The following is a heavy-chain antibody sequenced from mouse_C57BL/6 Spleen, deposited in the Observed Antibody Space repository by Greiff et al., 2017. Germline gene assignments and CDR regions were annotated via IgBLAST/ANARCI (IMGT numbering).Heavy chain of an antibody. CDR3: ARSGKGYYAMDY. Sequence: VQLQQSGAELVKPGASVKISCKASGYAFSSYWMNWVKQRPGKGLEWIGQIYPGDGDTNYNGKFKGKATLTADKSSSTAYMQLSSLTSEDSAVYFCARSGKGYYAMDYWGQGTSVTVSS. CDR2: IYPGDGDT. J-gene: IGHJ4*01. CDR1: GYAFSSYW. V-gene: IGHV1-80*01. D-gene: IGHD4-1*01.